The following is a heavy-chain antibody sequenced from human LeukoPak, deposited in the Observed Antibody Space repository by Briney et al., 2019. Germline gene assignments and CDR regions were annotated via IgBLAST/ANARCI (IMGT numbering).Heavy chain of an antibody. CDR1: GFTFSSYA. Sequence: GSLRLSCAASGFTFSSYAMSWVRPAPGKGLEWVSVIYSGGSTYYADSVKGRFTISRDNSKNTLYLQMNSLRAEDTAVYYCARVDYYDSSPFDYWGQGTLVTVSS. V-gene: IGHV3-66*01. D-gene: IGHD3-22*01. J-gene: IGHJ4*02. CDR2: IYSGGST. CDR3: ARVDYYDSSPFDY.